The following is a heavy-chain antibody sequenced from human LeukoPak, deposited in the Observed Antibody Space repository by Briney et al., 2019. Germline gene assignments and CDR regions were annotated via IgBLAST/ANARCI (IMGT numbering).Heavy chain of an antibody. V-gene: IGHV4-34*01. Sequence: PSETLSLTCAVYGGSFSGYYWSWIRQPPGKGLEWIGEINHSGSTNYNPSLKSRVTISVDTSKNQFSLKLSSVTAADTAVYYCARDYVWGGYRVVPSLIQSYYMDVWGKGTTVTVSS. CDR2: INHSGST. J-gene: IGHJ6*03. CDR1: GGSFSGYY. D-gene: IGHD3-16*02. CDR3: ARDYVWGGYRVVPSLIQSYYMDV.